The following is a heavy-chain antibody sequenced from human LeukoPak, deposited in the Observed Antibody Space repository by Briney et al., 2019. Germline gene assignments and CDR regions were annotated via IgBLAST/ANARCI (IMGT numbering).Heavy chain of an antibody. V-gene: IGHV4-59*01. CDR1: GGSISSYY. D-gene: IGHD3-10*01. J-gene: IGHJ5*02. Sequence: SETLSLNCTVSGGSISSYYWSWIRQPPGKGLEWIGYIYYSGSTNYNPSLKSRVTISVDTSKNQFSLKLSSVTAADTAVYYCASLYGSGRRFDPWGQGTLVTVSS. CDR3: ASLYGSGRRFDP. CDR2: IYYSGST.